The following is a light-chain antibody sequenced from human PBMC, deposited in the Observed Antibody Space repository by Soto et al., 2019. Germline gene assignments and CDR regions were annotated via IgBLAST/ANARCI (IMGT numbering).Light chain of an antibody. Sequence: EVVLTQSPGTLSLSPGERATLSCRASQSVSVNYLAWYQQKPGQAPRLLIYTVSTRAPGIPDRFSGSGSGTDFTLTISRLEPEDFAVYYCQQYSSSRTFGQGTKVDIK. J-gene: IGKJ1*01. CDR2: TVS. CDR3: QQYSSSRT. CDR1: QSVSVNY. V-gene: IGKV3-20*01.